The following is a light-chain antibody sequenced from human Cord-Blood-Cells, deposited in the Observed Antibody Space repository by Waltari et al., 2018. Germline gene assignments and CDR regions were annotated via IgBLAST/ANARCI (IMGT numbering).Light chain of an antibody. V-gene: IGKV1-9*01. CDR2: AAS. Sequence: IQFTKSPSSLSASIGDRVTITCRDSQSISSYLAWYQQQPVKAPKLLMDAASTLQSGVPSRFSGSGSGTDFTLTISSLQPEEFATYYCQQLTSYPRTFGQGTKLEIK. CDR1: QSISSY. J-gene: IGKJ2*01. CDR3: QQLTSYPRT.